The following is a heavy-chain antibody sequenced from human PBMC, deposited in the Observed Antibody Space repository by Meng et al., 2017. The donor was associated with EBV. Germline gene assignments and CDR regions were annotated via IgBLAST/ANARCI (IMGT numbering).Heavy chain of an antibody. CDR2: INVGVGYT. CDR1: GYAFTSYI. J-gene: IGHJ4*02. D-gene: IGHD2-21*01. CDR3: VRGPPVGVPGPGDY. V-gene: IGHV1-3*01. Sequence: QVHLLQSGVEVKNPGASVKVSCKASGYAFTSYILHWVRQAPGQRLEWMGWINVGVGYTKYSQKFQGRVTISSDTSATTGYMELSSLRSEDTAVYYCVRGPPVGVPGPGDYWGQRTLVTVSS.